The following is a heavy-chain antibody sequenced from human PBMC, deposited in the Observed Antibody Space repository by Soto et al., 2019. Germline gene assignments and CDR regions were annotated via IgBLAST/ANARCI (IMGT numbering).Heavy chain of an antibody. CDR1: GFTFSNFA. CDR3: AKVPLRLDFFDY. J-gene: IGHJ4*02. CDR2: IIGSGST. D-gene: IGHD5-12*01. Sequence: EVQLLESGGGLVQPGGSLRLSCAASGFTFSNFAITWVGQAPGKGLEGASAIIGSGSTYSADSVKGRFTISKDNSKNTLYLQMNSLRAEDTAVYYCAKVPLRLDFFDYWGPGTLVTVSS. V-gene: IGHV3-23*01.